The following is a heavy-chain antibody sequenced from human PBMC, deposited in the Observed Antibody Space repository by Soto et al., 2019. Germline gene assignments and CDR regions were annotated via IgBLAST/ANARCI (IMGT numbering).Heavy chain of an antibody. V-gene: IGHV1-18*01. D-gene: IGHD3-22*01. J-gene: IGHJ6*02. CDR1: GYTFTRNG. Sequence: QVHLVQSGAEVKKPGASVNVSCKTSGYTFTRNGISWVRQAPGQGLEWMGWISPNSGNTKYAQKLQGRVIMTTDTSTSTAYMELRGLGSDDTAVYYCVKDRDSNSWPSRDVWGPGTTVTVSS. CDR3: VKDRDSNSWPSRDV. CDR2: ISPNSGNT.